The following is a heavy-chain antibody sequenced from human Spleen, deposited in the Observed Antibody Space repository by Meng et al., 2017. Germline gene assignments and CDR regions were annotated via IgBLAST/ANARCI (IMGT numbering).Heavy chain of an antibody. D-gene: IGHD6-13*01. CDR1: GYTFTGYY. Sequence: ASVKVSCKASGYTFTGYYMHWVRQAPGQGLEWMGRINPNSGGTNYAQKFQGRVTMTRDTSISTAYMELSRLRSDDTAVYYCAKDRSGIPASGYLTDYWGQGTLVTVSS. J-gene: IGHJ4*02. CDR3: AKDRSGIPASGYLTDY. CDR2: INPNSGGT. V-gene: IGHV1-2*06.